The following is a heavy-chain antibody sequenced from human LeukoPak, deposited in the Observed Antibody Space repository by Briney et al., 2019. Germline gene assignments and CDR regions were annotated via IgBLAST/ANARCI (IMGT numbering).Heavy chain of an antibody. J-gene: IGHJ4*02. Sequence: ASVKVSCKASGYTFTGYYMHWVRQAPGQGLEWMGWINPNSGDTNYAQKFQGRVTMTRDTSISTAYMELGRLRSDDTAVYYCARDLNWGSYKCWGQGTLVTVSS. CDR3: ARDLNWGSYKC. CDR1: GYTFTGYY. D-gene: IGHD7-27*01. V-gene: IGHV1-2*02. CDR2: INPNSGDT.